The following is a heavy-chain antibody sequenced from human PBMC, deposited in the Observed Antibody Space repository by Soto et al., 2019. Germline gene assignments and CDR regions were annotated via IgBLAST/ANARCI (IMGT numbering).Heavy chain of an antibody. D-gene: IGHD6-19*01. V-gene: IGHV4-34*01. Sequence: QVQLQQWGAGLLKPSETLSLTCAVYGGSFSGYYWSWIRQPPGRGLEWIGEVNHRGRNNYNPSLKSRVTISADMSKNQFSLRLTSVTAADRAVYYCARYGSSGWLFDSWGQGTLVTVSS. CDR2: VNHRGRN. J-gene: IGHJ4*02. CDR1: GGSFSGYY. CDR3: ARYGSSGWLFDS.